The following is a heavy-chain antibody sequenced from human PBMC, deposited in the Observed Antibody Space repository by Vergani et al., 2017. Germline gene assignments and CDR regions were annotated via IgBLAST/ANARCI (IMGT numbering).Heavy chain of an antibody. V-gene: IGHV3-11*06. CDR3: ARDIVVVPAALRRYYYYGMDV. Sequence: QVQLVESGGGLVKPGGSLRLSCAASGFTFSDYYMSWIRQAPGKGLEWVSYISSSSSYTNYAVSVKGRFTISRDNAKNSLYLQMNSLRAEDTAVYYCARDIVVVPAALRRYYYYGMDVWGQGTTVTVSS. CDR2: ISSSSSYT. D-gene: IGHD2-2*01. CDR1: GFTFSDYY. J-gene: IGHJ6*02.